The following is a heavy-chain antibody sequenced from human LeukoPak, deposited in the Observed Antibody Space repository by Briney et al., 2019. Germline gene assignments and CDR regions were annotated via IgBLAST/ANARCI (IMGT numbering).Heavy chain of an antibody. Sequence: SVKVSCKASGGTFSSYGFSWVRQAPGQGLEWMGRIIPILDMPTYTQKFKDRVTITADKSTSTVYMEVRSLTSEDTAVYYCARAHSKGFVSSWDYWGQGTLVTVSS. CDR1: GGTFSSYG. CDR2: IIPILDMP. J-gene: IGHJ4*02. D-gene: IGHD6-13*01. CDR3: ARAHSKGFVSSWDY. V-gene: IGHV1-69*04.